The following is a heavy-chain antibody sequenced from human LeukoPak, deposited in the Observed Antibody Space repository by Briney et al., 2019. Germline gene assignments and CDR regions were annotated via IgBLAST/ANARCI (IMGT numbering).Heavy chain of an antibody. Sequence: PGRSLRLSCAASGFTFSNYGMHWVRQGPGRGLEWVAIISLDGRNEFYAGSMKGRFTISRDNSKNTLYLQMNSLRAEDTAVYYCAKDLEYSSSSGLGYWGQGTLVTVSS. V-gene: IGHV3-30*18. D-gene: IGHD6-6*01. CDR1: GFTFSNYG. CDR3: AKDLEYSSSSGLGY. J-gene: IGHJ4*02. CDR2: ISLDGRNE.